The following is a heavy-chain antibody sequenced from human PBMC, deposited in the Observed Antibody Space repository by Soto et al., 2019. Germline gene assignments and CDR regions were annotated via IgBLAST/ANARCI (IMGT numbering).Heavy chain of an antibody. D-gene: IGHD2-15*01. CDR3: ARAYSGRAPRRADYYYALDV. Sequence: EVQLVESGGGSVQPGGSLRLSCTASGFTFSDYDMHWVRQGSGKGLEWVSTIGAARDPYYTGSVKGRFTISRENARNSMFFQMNRGTVGDTAVYYWARAYSGRAPRRADYYYALDVWGPGNLVNVSS. V-gene: IGHV3-13*05. CDR1: GFTFSDYD. J-gene: IGHJ6*02. CDR2: IGAARDP.